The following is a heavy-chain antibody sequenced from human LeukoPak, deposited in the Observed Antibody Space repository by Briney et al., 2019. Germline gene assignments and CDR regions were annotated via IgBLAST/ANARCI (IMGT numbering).Heavy chain of an antibody. Sequence: SETLCLTCAVSGGSISSGGYSWSWIRQPPGKGLEWIGYIYHSGSTYYNPSLKSRVTISVDRSKNQFSLKLSSVTAADTAVYYCARDSSGWFDYWGQGTLVTVSS. J-gene: IGHJ4*02. V-gene: IGHV4-30-2*01. CDR2: IYHSGST. CDR3: ARDSSGWFDY. CDR1: GGSISSGGYS. D-gene: IGHD6-19*01.